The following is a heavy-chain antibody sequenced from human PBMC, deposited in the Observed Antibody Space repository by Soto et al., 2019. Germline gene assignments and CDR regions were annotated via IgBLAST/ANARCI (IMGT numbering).Heavy chain of an antibody. J-gene: IGHJ4*02. CDR2: INPSGGST. D-gene: IGHD1-26*01. CDR3: ARDGPPDVYSGSHNFDY. Sequence: ASVKVSCKASGYTFTSYYMHWVRQAPGQGLEWMGIINPSGGSTSYAQKFQGRVTMTRDTSTSTVYMELSSLRSEDTAVYYCARDGPPDVYSGSHNFDYWGQGTLVTVSS. V-gene: IGHV1-46*01. CDR1: GYTFTSYY.